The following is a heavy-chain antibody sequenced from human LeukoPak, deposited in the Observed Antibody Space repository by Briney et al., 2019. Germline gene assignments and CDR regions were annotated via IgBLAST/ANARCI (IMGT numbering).Heavy chain of an antibody. D-gene: IGHD3-22*01. CDR1: GYTFTTSY. CDR3: ARDLAPMIPHGFDL. J-gene: IGHJ3*01. CDR2: VNPTDGGT. V-gene: IGHV1-46*01. Sequence: GASVKVSCKAFGYTFTTSYLHWVQQAPGQGLEWMGSVNPTDGGTTFAQKFQGRVALPCDTSTSTVYMELSSLRSDDTAVYYCARDLAPMIPHGFDLWGQGTVVTVSS.